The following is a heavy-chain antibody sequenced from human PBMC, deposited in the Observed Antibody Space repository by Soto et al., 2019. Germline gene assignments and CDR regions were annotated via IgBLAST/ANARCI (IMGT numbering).Heavy chain of an antibody. Sequence: LETLSLRYSVSNGSIGSYYWRWIRQPPGKGLEWIGYIFYSGGTTYNPSLESRVTISVDRSRNQFSLKLTSVTAADTAVYYCVRELSRGWFDPWGQGTLVTVTS. CDR2: IFYSGGT. CDR1: NGSIGSYY. CDR3: VRELSRGWFDP. V-gene: IGHV4-59*01. J-gene: IGHJ5*02. D-gene: IGHD3-16*01.